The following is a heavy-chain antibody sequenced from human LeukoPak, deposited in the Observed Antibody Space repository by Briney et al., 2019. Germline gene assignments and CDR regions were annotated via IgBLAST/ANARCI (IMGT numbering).Heavy chain of an antibody. V-gene: IGHV3-30*03. Sequence: GRSLRLSCAASGLPFSSYAMHWVRQAPGKGLEWVALISYDGSNKYYPDSVKGRFTISRDNSKNTLYLQMNSLRAEDTAVYYCARDRWELLEGAFDIWGQGTMVTVSS. CDR1: GLPFSSYA. D-gene: IGHD1-26*01. J-gene: IGHJ3*02. CDR2: ISYDGSNK. CDR3: ARDRWELLEGAFDI.